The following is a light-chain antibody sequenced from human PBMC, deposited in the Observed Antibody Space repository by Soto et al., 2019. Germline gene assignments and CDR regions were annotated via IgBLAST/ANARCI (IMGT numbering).Light chain of an antibody. V-gene: IGKV1-39*01. Sequence: DIQMTQSPSSLSASVGDRVTITCRAIQSISSYLNWYQQKPGKAPKLLIYAASSLQSGVPSRFSGSGSVTDFTLAISSLQPEDFATYCGQQSYSTAWTFGQGTQVEIK. CDR1: QSISSY. CDR2: AAS. J-gene: IGKJ1*01. CDR3: QQSYSTAWT.